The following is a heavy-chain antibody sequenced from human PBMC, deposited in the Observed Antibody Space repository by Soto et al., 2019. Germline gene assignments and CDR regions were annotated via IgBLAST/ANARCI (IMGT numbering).Heavy chain of an antibody. Sequence: ASVKVSCKASGYTFTSYYMHWVRQAPGQGHERMGWINPNSGGTNYAQKFQGWVTMTRDTSISTAYMELSRLRSDDTAVYYCARGADFYYDFWSGYPRVDYYYYYMDVWGKGTTVTVSS. D-gene: IGHD3-3*01. CDR2: INPNSGGT. V-gene: IGHV1-2*04. CDR1: GYTFTSYY. J-gene: IGHJ6*03. CDR3: ARGADFYYDFWSGYPRVDYYYYYMDV.